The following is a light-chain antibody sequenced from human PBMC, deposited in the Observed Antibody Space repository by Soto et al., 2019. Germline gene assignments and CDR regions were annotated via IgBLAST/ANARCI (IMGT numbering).Light chain of an antibody. CDR1: QSVSDRH. J-gene: IGKJ1*01. V-gene: IGKV3-20*01. CDR2: GAS. Sequence: EIVLTQSPASLSLSPGERATLSCRATQSVSDRHFSWYQQKPGHAPMLLIYGASSRATGIPVRFSGCGTGTDFTLTISRLEHEDVELYYCQQNDSSETFGQGTKVEIK. CDR3: QQNDSSET.